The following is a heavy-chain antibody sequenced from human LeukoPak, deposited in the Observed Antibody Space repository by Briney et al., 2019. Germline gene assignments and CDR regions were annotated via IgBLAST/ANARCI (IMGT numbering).Heavy chain of an antibody. V-gene: IGHV5-51*01. CDR2: IYPGDSDT. Sequence: GESLKISCKGSGYSFTSYWICWVRQMPGKGLEWMGIIYPGDSDTRYSPSFQGQVTISADKSISTAYLQWSSLKASDTAMYYCARPASTPPAYFDYWGPGNLVTVSS. J-gene: IGHJ4*02. D-gene: IGHD5/OR15-5a*01. CDR1: GYSFTSYW. CDR3: ARPASTPPAYFDY.